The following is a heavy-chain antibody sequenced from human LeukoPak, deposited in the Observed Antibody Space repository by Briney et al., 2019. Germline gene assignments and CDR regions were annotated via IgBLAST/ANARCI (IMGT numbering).Heavy chain of an antibody. CDR2: INSDGSST. CDR1: GFTFSSYW. V-gene: IGHV3-74*01. CDR3: STGSGHAFDI. J-gene: IGHJ3*02. Sequence: GGSLRLSCAASGFTFSSYWMHWGRHVPGKGLVWVSRINSDGSSTSYADSVKGRFTISRDNAKNTLYVQMNSPRAEDTVVYYCSTGSGHAFDIWGRGTMVTVSS. D-gene: IGHD3-10*01.